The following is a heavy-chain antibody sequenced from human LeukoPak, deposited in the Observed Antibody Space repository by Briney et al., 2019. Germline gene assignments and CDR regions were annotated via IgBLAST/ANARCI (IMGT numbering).Heavy chain of an antibody. Sequence: PGGSLRLSCAASGFAFSNAWMSWVRQAPGKGLEWVGRIKSKTDGGTTDYAAPVKGRFTISRDDSKNTLYLQMNSLRTEDTAVYYCTTSPTDPPFDYWGQGTLVTVSS. CDR3: TTSPTDPPFDY. CDR2: IKSKTDGGTT. V-gene: IGHV3-15*01. J-gene: IGHJ4*02. CDR1: GFAFSNAW.